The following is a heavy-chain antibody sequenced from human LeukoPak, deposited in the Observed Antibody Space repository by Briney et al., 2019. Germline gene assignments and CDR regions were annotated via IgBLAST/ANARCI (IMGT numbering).Heavy chain of an antibody. CDR2: IYYSGST. V-gene: IGHV4-59*11. J-gene: IGHJ5*02. CDR1: GGSISSHY. CDR3: ARDLTVLTGDRWFDP. D-gene: IGHD4-11*01. Sequence: PSETLSLTCTDSGGSISSHYWSWIRQPPGKGLEWIGYIYYSGSTNHNPSLKSRVTISVDTSKNQFSLKLSSVTAADTAVYYCARDLTVLTGDRWFDPWGQGTLVTVSS.